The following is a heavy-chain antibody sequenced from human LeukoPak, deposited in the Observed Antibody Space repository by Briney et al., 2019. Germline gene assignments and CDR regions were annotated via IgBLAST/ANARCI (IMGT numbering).Heavy chain of an antibody. J-gene: IGHJ4*02. Sequence: ASVNVSCKASGGTFSTYAISWVRQAPGQGLEWMGRIIPILDIANYAQKFQGRVTITADKSTGTAYLELSSLTSEDTAVYYCASVYSGYDNTIDYWGQGTLVTVSS. CDR2: IIPILDIA. CDR3: ASVYSGYDNTIDY. CDR1: GGTFSTYA. V-gene: IGHV1-69*04. D-gene: IGHD5-12*01.